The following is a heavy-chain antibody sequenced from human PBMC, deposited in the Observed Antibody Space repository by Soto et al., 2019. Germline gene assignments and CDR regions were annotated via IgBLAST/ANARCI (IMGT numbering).Heavy chain of an antibody. CDR1: GVTIRGYY. CDR3: ASGRLRTIAAPDS. Sequence: PSETLSLTCNVSGVTIRGYYWNWIRQPPGKTLEWIGSISYTGGTNYNPSLKSRVTISVXXXKXXXXLKXXSXXAAXTAVYYCASGRLRTIAAPDSWGEGTLVTVS. D-gene: IGHD6-13*01. V-gene: IGHV4-59*01. CDR2: ISYTGGT. J-gene: IGHJ4*02.